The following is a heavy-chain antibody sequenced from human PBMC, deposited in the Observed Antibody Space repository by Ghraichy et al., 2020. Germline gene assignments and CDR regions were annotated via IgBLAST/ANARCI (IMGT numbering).Heavy chain of an antibody. CDR1: GGSISSYY. CDR3: ASFPRGYSYGRLAFDI. CDR2: VYYSGSD. Sequence: SETLSLTCTVSGGSISSYYWSWIWQRQGKGQDWIGNVYYSGSDNSNPSRKSRVTITVDTSKNQSSLTLSSVTATDTAVSYCASFPRGYSYGRLAFDIWGQVTMVTVSS. D-gene: IGHD5-18*01. J-gene: IGHJ3*02. V-gene: IGHV4-59*01.